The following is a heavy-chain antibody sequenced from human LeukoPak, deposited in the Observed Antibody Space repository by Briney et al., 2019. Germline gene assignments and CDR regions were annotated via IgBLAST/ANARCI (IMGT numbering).Heavy chain of an antibody. CDR3: ARHGAGWGYYY. CDR2: IKQDGSEK. Sequence: GGSLRLSCAASGFTLRSYWMNWVRQAPGKGPEWVANIKQDGSEKNYVDSVKGRFTIARDNAKNSLYLQMNSLRAEDTALYYCARHGAGWGYYYWGQGTLVTVSS. J-gene: IGHJ4*02. CDR1: GFTLRSYW. V-gene: IGHV3-7*01. D-gene: IGHD3-22*01.